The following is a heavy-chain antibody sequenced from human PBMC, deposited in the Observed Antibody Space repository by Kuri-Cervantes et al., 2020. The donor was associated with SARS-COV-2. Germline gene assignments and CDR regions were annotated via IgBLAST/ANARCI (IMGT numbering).Heavy chain of an antibody. CDR2: IYHSGST. CDR3: ARGPLGSSTEQAFYYYYYYMDV. J-gene: IGHJ6*03. D-gene: IGHD6-13*01. CDR1: GYSISSGYY. V-gene: IGHV4-38-2*02. Sequence: SETLSLTCTVSGYSISSGYYWGWIRQPPGKGLEWIGSIYHSGSTYYNPSLKSRVTISVDASKNQFSLKLSSVTAADTAVYYCARGPLGSSTEQAFYYYYYYMDVWGKGTTVTVSS.